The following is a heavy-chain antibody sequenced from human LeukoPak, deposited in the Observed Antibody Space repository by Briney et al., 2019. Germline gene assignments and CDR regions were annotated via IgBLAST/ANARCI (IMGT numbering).Heavy chain of an antibody. Sequence: PSETLSLTCAVYGGSFSGYYWSWIRQPPGKGLEWIGYIYYSGSTNYNPSLKSRVTISVDTSKNQFSLKLSSVTAADTAVYYCARSGYYDSSGYYWFDPWGQGTLVTVSS. CDR3: ARSGYYDSSGYYWFDP. CDR1: GGSFSGYY. J-gene: IGHJ5*02. V-gene: IGHV4-59*01. CDR2: IYYSGST. D-gene: IGHD3-22*01.